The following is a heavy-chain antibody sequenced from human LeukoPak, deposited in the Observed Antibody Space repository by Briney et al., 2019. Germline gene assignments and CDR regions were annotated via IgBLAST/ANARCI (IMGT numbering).Heavy chain of an antibody. V-gene: IGHV3-74*01. CDR1: GFTFSVYW. D-gene: IGHD5-18*01. CDR2: ISSDGST. CDR3: AKGGLGTDMVFDY. J-gene: IGHJ4*02. Sequence: GGSLRLSCAASGFTFSVYWMHWVRQAPGKGLVWVSRISSDGSTIYADSVKGRFTISRDNSKNTLHLQMNSLRSEDTAVYYCAKGGLGTDMVFDYWGQGTLVTVSS.